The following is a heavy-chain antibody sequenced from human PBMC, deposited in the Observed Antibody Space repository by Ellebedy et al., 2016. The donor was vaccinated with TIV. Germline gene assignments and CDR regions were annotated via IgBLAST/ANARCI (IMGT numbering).Heavy chain of an antibody. CDR2: INPSGGST. D-gene: IGHD3-10*01. V-gene: IGHV1-46*01. J-gene: IGHJ4*02. CDR3: ARSAVRITMVRGVMPDLDY. Sequence: AASVKVSCKASGHTFTSYYIHWVRQAPGQGLEWMGIINPSGGSTSYAQKFQGRVTMTRDTSTSTVYMELSSLRSEDTAVYYCARSAVRITMVRGVMPDLDYWGQGTLVSVSS. CDR1: GHTFTSYY.